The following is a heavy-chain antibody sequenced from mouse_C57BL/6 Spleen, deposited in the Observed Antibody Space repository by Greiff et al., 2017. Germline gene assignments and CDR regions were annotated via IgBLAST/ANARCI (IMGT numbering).Heavy chain of an antibody. V-gene: IGHV2-6*01. Sequence: VQVVESGPGLVAPSQSLSITCTVSGFSLTSYGVDWVRQSPGKGLEWLGVIWGVGSTNYNSALKSRLSISKDNSKSQVFLKMNSLQTDDTAMYYCATFYYDYDGTFAYWGQGTLVTVSA. J-gene: IGHJ3*01. CDR1: GFSLTSYG. CDR2: IWGVGST. CDR3: ATFYYDYDGTFAY. D-gene: IGHD2-4*01.